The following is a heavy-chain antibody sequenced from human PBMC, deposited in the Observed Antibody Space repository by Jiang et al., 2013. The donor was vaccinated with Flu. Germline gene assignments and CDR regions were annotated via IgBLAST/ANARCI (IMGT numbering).Heavy chain of an antibody. CDR1: GFSLSSGVG. D-gene: IGHD5-12*01. Sequence: KPTQTLTLTCTFSGFSLSSGVGVGWVRQPPGKALEWLAVIYWDDDKRYSPALKSRLTITKDTSKNQVVLTMTNMDPVDTGTYYCAHTSAYVVLLDYWGQGTPGHRLL. J-gene: IGHJ4*02. V-gene: IGHV2-5*02. CDR3: AHTSAYVVLLDY. CDR2: IYWDDDK.